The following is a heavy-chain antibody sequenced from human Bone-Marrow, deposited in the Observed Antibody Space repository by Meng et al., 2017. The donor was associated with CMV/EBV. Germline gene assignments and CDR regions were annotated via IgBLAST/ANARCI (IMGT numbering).Heavy chain of an antibody. CDR1: GGSFSGYY. Sequence: SETLSLTCAVYGGSFSGYYWSWIRQPPGKGLERIGEINHSGITNYKPSLKSRVTISVDTSKNQFSLKLRTVTAAETAVYYCGRGPNGATLDYWGQGTLVTVSS. D-gene: IGHD5-12*01. J-gene: IGHJ4*02. CDR2: INHSGIT. CDR3: GRGPNGATLDY. V-gene: IGHV4-34*01.